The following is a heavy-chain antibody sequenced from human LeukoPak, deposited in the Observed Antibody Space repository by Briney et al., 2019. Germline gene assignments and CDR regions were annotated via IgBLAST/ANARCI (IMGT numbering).Heavy chain of an antibody. Sequence: SGGSLRLSCAASGFTVSSNYMSWVRQAPGKGLEWVASIRQDGSEKYYVDSVKGRFTISRDNAKNSLYLQMNSLRAEDTALYYGARARWQQLGGDYWGQGTLVTVSS. CDR1: GFTVSSNY. CDR3: ARARWQQLGGDY. D-gene: IGHD4-23*01. V-gene: IGHV3-7*04. CDR2: IRQDGSEK. J-gene: IGHJ4*02.